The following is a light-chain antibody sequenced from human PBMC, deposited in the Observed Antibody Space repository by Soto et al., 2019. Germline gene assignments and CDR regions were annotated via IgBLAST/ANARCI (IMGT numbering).Light chain of an antibody. Sequence: QSALTQPASVSASPGQSITISCTGTSSDVGGYKFVSWYQHHPGKAPKLMIYEVNNRPSGVSNRFSGSKSGNTASLTISGFQPEDEADYYCLSYTSANTRVFGGGTKLTVL. J-gene: IGLJ3*02. CDR3: LSYTSANTRV. V-gene: IGLV2-14*01. CDR1: SSDVGGYKF. CDR2: EVN.